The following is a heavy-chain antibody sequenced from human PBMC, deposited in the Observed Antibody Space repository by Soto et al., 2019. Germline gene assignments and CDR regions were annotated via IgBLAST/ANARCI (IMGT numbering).Heavy chain of an antibody. D-gene: IGHD3-3*02. J-gene: IGHJ5*02. CDR3: ARHSLALRKNNWFDP. V-gene: IGHV4-39*01. CDR1: GDSIISSDFY. Sequence: SETLSLTCTVSGDSIISSDFYWGWVRQPPGKGLEWVGSIFYLGSSYYNPSLKSRVTMSVDTSKNQFSLRLRSVTAADTALYFCARHSLALRKNNWFDPWGQGIMVTVSS. CDR2: IFYLGSS.